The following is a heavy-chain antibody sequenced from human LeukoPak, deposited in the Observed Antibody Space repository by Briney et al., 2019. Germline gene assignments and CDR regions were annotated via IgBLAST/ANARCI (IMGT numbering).Heavy chain of an antibody. Sequence: SETLSLTCAVYGGSLSDYYWSWIRQPPGKGLEWIGEINHSGRTNYRPPLKSRVTISVDTSKKQFSLKLSSVTAADTAVYYCARRGVNPDAFDIWGQGTMVTVSS. CDR1: GGSLSDYY. CDR3: ARRGVNPDAFDI. J-gene: IGHJ3*02. CDR2: INHSGRT. D-gene: IGHD1-14*01. V-gene: IGHV4-34*01.